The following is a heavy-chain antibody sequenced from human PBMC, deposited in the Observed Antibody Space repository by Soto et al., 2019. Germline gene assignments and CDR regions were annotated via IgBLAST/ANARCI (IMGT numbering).Heavy chain of an antibody. V-gene: IGHV1-18*01. CDR1: GYTFISYS. J-gene: IGHJ3*02. CDR2: IKAYNVNT. Sequence: ASVKVSCKASGYTFISYSISWVRQAPGQGLELMGWIKAYNVNTNYAHKVQVRVTMTADTPRGTAYMELRRLTSDDTAVYYWTRAGGEAIASNIWGQGTLVTVS. D-gene: IGHD2-21*01. CDR3: TRAGGEAIASNI.